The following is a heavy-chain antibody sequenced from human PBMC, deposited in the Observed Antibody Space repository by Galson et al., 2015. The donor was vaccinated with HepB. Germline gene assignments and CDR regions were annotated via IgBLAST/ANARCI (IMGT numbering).Heavy chain of an antibody. CDR1: GFTFGDYA. V-gene: IGHV3-49*03. CDR3: NKGSGELYYYGMDV. J-gene: IGHJ6*02. Sequence: SLRLSCAASGFTFGDYAVSWFRQAPRKGLEWVGFIRNRAYGGATEYAASVKGRFIISRDDSKSIAYLQMNSLKTEDTAVYYCNKGSGELYYYGMDVWGQGTTVTVSS. D-gene: IGHD3-10*01. CDR2: IRNRAYGGAT.